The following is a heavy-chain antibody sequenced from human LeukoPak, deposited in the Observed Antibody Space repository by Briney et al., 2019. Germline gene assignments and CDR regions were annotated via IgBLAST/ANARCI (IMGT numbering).Heavy chain of an antibody. CDR1: GYSFTSYG. J-gene: IGHJ4*02. CDR2: ISAYNGNT. D-gene: IGHD6-13*01. Sequence: ASVKVSCKASGYSFTSYGISWVRQAPGQGLEWMGWISAYNGNTKYAQKLQGRVTMTTDTSTSTAYMELRSLRSDDTAVYYCARDVRGIAGMDYFDYWGQGTLVTVSS. CDR3: ARDVRGIAGMDYFDY. V-gene: IGHV1-18*01.